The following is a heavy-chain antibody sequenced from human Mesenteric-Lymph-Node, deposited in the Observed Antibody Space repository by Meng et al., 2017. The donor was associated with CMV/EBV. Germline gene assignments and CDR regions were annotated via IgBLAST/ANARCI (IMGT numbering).Heavy chain of an antibody. CDR2: IYYSGST. Sequence: LRLSCTVSGGSISSADYYWSWIRQPPGKGLEWIGYIYYSGSTYYNPSLKSRVTISVDTSKNQFSLKLSSVTAADTAVYYCARVGNLAAAGTYYYYGMDVWGQGTTVTVSS. V-gene: IGHV4-30-4*08. CDR1: GGSISSADYY. D-gene: IGHD6-13*01. CDR3: ARVGNLAAAGTYYYYGMDV. J-gene: IGHJ6*02.